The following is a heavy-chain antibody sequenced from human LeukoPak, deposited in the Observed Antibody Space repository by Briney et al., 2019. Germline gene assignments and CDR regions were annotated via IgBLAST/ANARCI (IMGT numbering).Heavy chain of an antibody. J-gene: IGHJ4*02. CDR1: GGSISSYY. CDR2: IYYSGST. Sequence: SETLSLTCTVSGGSISSYYWSWIRQPPGKGLEWIGYIYYSGSTNYNPSLKSRVTLSVDTSKSQFSLKLSSVTAADTAVYYCARGGSSGWFSSMGYWGQGTLVTVSS. V-gene: IGHV4-59*01. D-gene: IGHD6-19*01. CDR3: ARGGSSGWFSSMGY.